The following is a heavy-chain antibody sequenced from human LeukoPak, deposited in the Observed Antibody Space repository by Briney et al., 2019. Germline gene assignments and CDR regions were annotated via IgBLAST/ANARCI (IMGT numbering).Heavy chain of an antibody. Sequence: PGGSLRLSCGASGFXFNYYWMHWVRQVPGKGLVWVSHINGDGSTTNYADSVQGRFTISRDNAKSTLYLHMTSLRADDTAVYYCARPGGYSSGWYGYWGQGALVTVSS. J-gene: IGHJ4*02. CDR3: ARPGGYSSGWYGY. V-gene: IGHV3-74*01. D-gene: IGHD6-13*01. CDR2: INGDGSTT. CDR1: GFXFNYYW.